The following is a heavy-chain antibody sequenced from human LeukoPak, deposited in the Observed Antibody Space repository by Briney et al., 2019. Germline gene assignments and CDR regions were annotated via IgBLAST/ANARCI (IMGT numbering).Heavy chain of an antibody. Sequence: PGGSLRLSCAASGFTVSGTYMSWVRQAPGKGLEWVSVIYSGGKTYYADSVKGRFTISRDNSKNTLYLQMNSLRAEDTAVYYCARGSTYYDSSGQVPFDYWGQGTLVTVSS. CDR3: ARGSTYYDSSGQVPFDY. CDR1: GFTVSGTY. D-gene: IGHD3-22*01. J-gene: IGHJ4*02. V-gene: IGHV3-53*01. CDR2: IYSGGKT.